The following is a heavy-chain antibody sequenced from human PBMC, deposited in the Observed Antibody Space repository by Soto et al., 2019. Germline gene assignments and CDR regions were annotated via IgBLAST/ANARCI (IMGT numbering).Heavy chain of an antibody. CDR2: IYYSGST. J-gene: IGHJ6*03. CDR1: GGSISSSSYY. V-gene: IGHV4-39*01. Sequence: QLQLQESGPGLVKPSETLSLTCTVSGGSISSSSYYWGWIRQPPGKGLEWIGSIYYSGSTYYNPFLKSRVTISVDTSKNQFSLKLSSVTAADTAVYYCAKIDYYYYYYMDVWGKGTTVTVSS. CDR3: AKIDYYYYYYMDV. D-gene: IGHD3-22*01.